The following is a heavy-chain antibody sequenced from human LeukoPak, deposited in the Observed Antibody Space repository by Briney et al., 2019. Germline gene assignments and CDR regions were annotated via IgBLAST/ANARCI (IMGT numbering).Heavy chain of an antibody. D-gene: IGHD6-13*01. J-gene: IGHJ4*02. CDR2: IYYSGST. CDR1: GASFSSSTYY. Sequence: SETLSLTCTVSGASFSSSTYYWGWIRQPPGKGLEWIGSIYYSGSTYYNPSLKSRVTMSVDTSKNQLSLKLSSVTAADTAVYYCARHAGGIAAAGTRPFDYWGQETLVTVSS. V-gene: IGHV4-39*01. CDR3: ARHAGGIAAAGTRPFDY.